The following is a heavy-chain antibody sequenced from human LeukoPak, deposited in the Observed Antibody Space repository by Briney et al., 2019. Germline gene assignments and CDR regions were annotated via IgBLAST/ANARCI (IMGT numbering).Heavy chain of an antibody. V-gene: IGHV4-34*01. CDR2: INHSGST. Sequence: IPSETLSLTCAVYGGSFSGYYWSWIRQPPGKGLEWIGEINHSGSTNYNPSLKSRVTISVDTSKNQFSLKLSSVTAADTAVYYCARGPSVKRGYFDYWGQGTLVTVSS. CDR1: GGSFSGYY. CDR3: ARGPSVKRGYFDY. J-gene: IGHJ4*02.